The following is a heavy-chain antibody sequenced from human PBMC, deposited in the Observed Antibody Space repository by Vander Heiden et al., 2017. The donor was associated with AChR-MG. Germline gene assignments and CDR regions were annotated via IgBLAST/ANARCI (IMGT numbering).Heavy chain of an antibody. D-gene: IGHD3-10*01. J-gene: IGHJ4*02. CDR3: ARARDPPFRRDRYYFDY. CDR2: IYYSGST. Sequence: QVQLQESGPGLVKPSQTLSLTCTVSGGSISSADYYWSWIRQPPGKGLEWIGYIYYSGSTYYNPSLKSRVTISVDTSKNQFSLKLSSVTAADTAVYYCARARDPPFRRDRYYFDYWGQGTLVTVSS. CDR1: GGSISSADYY. V-gene: IGHV4-30-4*01.